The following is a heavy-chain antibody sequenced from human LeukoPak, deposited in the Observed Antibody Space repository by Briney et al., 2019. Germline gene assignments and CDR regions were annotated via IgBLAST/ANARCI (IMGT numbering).Heavy chain of an antibody. V-gene: IGHV3-23*01. CDR2: ISGSGGST. CDR3: TKGKRLLDY. J-gene: IGHJ4*02. D-gene: IGHD6-25*01. Sequence: PGGSLRLSCAASGFTFSTYAMTWVRQAPGKGLEWVSLISGSGGSTYYADSVKGRFTISRDNSKNTLYLQMNSLRAEDTAVYYCTKGKRLLDYWGQGTLDTVSS. CDR1: GFTFSTYA.